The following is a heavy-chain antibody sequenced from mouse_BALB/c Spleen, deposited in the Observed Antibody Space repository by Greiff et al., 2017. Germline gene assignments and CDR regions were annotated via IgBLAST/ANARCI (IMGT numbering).Heavy chain of an antibody. V-gene: IGHV1S22*01. D-gene: IGHD2-3*01. CDR3: TRGGGYYVAWFAY. CDR1: GYTFTSYW. CDR2: IYPGSGST. J-gene: IGHJ3*01. Sequence: LQQPGSELVRPGASVKLSCKASGYTFTSYWMHWVKQRPGQGLEWIGNIYPGSGSTNYDEKFKSKATLTVDTSSSTAYMQLSSLTSEDSAVYYCTRGGGYYVAWFAYWGQGTLVTVSA.